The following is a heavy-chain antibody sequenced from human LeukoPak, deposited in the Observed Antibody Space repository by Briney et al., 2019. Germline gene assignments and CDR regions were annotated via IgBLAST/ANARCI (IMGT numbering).Heavy chain of an antibody. V-gene: IGHV4-59*08. CDR1: GGSISNYY. J-gene: IGHJ4*02. CDR3: AKRGDCSGTCTYDY. Sequence: PSETLSLTCTVSGGSISNYYWSWIRQPPGKGLEWIGHIYYSGATKYNPSLKSRITISVDTSKNQFSLMLSSVTAADTAVYYCAKRGDCSGTCTYDYWGQGTLVTVSS. CDR2: IYYSGAT. D-gene: IGHD2-2*01.